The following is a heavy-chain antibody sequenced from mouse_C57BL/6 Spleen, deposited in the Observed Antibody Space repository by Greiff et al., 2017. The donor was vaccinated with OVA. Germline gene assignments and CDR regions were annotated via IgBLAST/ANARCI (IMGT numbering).Heavy chain of an antibody. V-gene: IGHV7-3*01. J-gene: IGHJ4*01. D-gene: IGHD1-1*01. CDR2: IRNKANGYTT. CDR1: GVTFTDYY. CDR3: ARYSYGSSYDAMDY. Sequence: EAGGVTFTDYYMSWVRQPPGKALEWLGFIRNKANGYTTEYSASVKGRFTISRDNSQSILYLQMNALRAEDSATYYCARYSYGSSYDAMDYWGQGTSVTVSS.